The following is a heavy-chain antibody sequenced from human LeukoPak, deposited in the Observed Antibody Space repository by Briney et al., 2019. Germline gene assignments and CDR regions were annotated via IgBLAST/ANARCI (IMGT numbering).Heavy chain of an antibody. J-gene: IGHJ4*02. D-gene: IGHD3-10*01. V-gene: IGHV5-51*01. CDR2: IYPGDSDT. CDR1: GYSFTTYW. Sequence: GESLKISCKGPGYSFTTYWIGWVRQMPGKGLEWMGIIYPGDSDTRYSPSFQGQVTISADKSISTAYLQWNSLKASDTAMYYCARRRSNYYLDQWGQGTLVTVSS. CDR3: ARRRSNYYLDQ.